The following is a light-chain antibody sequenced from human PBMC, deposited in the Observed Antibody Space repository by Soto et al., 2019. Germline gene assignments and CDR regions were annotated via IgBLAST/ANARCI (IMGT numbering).Light chain of an antibody. CDR2: EVS. V-gene: IGLV2-14*01. CDR3: SSYTSSSTYV. CDR1: SSDGGGYNY. J-gene: IGLJ1*01. Sequence: QSALTQPASVSGSPGQSITISCTGTSSDGGGYNYVSWYQQHPGKAPKLMISEVSNRPSGVSNRFSGSKSGNMASLTISGLQAEDEADYYCSSYTSSSTYVFGTGTKLTVL.